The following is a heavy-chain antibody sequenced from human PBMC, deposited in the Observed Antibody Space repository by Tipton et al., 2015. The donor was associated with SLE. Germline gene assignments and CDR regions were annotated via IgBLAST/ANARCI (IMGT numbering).Heavy chain of an antibody. CDR3: ARLAMVLYHYGMVV. V-gene: IGHV6-1*01. D-gene: IGHD3-10*01. CDR2: TYYRSKWCN. J-gene: IGHJ6*02. Sequence: GLVKPSQTLSLTCAISGDSVSNNSAAWNWIRQSPSRGLEWLGRTYYRSKWCNDYAVSVKSRITIDPDTSKNQVSLQLNSVTPEDTSVYYCARLAMVLYHYGMVVWGQGTTLTVSS. CDR1: GDSVSNNSAA.